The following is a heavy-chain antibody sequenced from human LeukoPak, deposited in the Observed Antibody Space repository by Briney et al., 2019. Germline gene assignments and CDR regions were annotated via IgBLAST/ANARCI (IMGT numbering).Heavy chain of an antibody. CDR2: ISHTGST. J-gene: IGHJ3*01. Sequence: PSGTLSLTCTVSNGPITSTEWWSWVRQPPGKGLEWIEEISHTGSTNYNPSFNSRVTMSVDKSKNQFSLNLKSVTAADTALYYCASSSLVVVVTYGFDVWGRGTAVTVSS. D-gene: IGHD2-21*01. CDR3: ASSSLVVVVTYGFDV. V-gene: IGHV4-4*02. CDR1: NGPITSTEW.